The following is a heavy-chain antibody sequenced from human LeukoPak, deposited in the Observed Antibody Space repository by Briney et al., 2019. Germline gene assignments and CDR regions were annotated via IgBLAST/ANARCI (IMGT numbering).Heavy chain of an antibody. D-gene: IGHD1-20*01. V-gene: IGHV3-30-3*02. J-gene: IGHJ5*02. CDR3: AKDRDRYNWNDSGGWFDP. CDR1: GFTFSGYP. CDR2: ISYDGSNK. Sequence: PGKSLRLSCAASGFTFSGYPIHWVRQAPGKGLEWVAVISYDGSNKYYADSVKGRFTISRDNSKNTLYLQMNSLTAEDTAVYYCAKDRDRYNWNDSGGWFDPWGQGTLVSVSS.